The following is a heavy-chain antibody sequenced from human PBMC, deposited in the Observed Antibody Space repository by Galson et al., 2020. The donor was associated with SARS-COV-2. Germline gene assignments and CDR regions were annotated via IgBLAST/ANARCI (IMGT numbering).Heavy chain of an antibody. J-gene: IGHJ5*02. CDR3: VKGSQGYYGGSGRGDWFDR. CDR2: ISWNSANK. Sequence: GGSLRLSCAASGFTFDDYAMHWVRQAPGKGLEWVSSISWNSANKGYGDSVKGRFTISRDNAKNSLYLQMNSLRPEDTALYYCVKGSQGYYGGSGRGDWFDRWGQGSLVTVSS. CDR1: GFTFDDYA. D-gene: IGHD3-22*01. V-gene: IGHV3-9*01.